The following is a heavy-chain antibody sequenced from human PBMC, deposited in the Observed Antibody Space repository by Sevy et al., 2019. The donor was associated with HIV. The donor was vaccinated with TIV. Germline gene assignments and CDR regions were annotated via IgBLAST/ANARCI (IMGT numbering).Heavy chain of an antibody. CDR1: GFTFDDYA. Sequence: GGSLRLSCAASGFTFDDYAMHWVRQAPGKGLEWVSGISWNRGSIGYADSVKGRFTISRDNAKNSLFLQMNSLRVEDTALYYCAKEWGHYYNNNGGPLGYGMDVWGQGTTVTVSS. J-gene: IGHJ6*02. D-gene: IGHD3-22*01. CDR2: ISWNRGSI. CDR3: AKEWGHYYNNNGGPLGYGMDV. V-gene: IGHV3-9*01.